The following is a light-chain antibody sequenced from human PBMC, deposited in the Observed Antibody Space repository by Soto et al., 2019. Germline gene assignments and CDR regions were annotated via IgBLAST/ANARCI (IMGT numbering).Light chain of an antibody. CDR2: EVN. CDR3: SLSVGSITLV. CDR1: GSDVGDSSH. V-gene: IGLV2-11*01. J-gene: IGLJ3*02. Sequence: QSALTQPRSVSGSPGQSVTISCTATGSDVGDSSHVSWYQLHPGKAPKLMIYEVNNRPSGVPDRFSGSKSGNTASLTISGLQAEDEAEYYCSLSVGSITLVFGGGTQVTVL.